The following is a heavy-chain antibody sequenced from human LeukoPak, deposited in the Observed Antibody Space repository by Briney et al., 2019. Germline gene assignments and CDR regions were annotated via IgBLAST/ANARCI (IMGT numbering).Heavy chain of an antibody. J-gene: IGHJ6*04. CDR2: ISSSSSYI. CDR3: ARDGDYYGSGSYPGMDV. Sequence: GGSLRLSCAASGFTFGSYSMNWVRQAPGKGLEWVSSISSSSSYIYYADSVKGRFTISRDNAKNSLYLQMNSLRAEDTAVYYCARDGDYYGSGSYPGMDVWGKGTTVTVSS. D-gene: IGHD3-10*01. CDR1: GFTFGSYS. V-gene: IGHV3-21*01.